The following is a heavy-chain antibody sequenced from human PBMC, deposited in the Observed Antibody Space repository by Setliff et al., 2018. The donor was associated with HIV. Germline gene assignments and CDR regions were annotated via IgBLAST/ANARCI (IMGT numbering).Heavy chain of an antibody. CDR2: ISSSGNT. Sequence: PSETLSLTRTVSGGSISSTSYYWGWIRQPPGTGLEWIGSISSSGNTYYNPSLKSRVTTSVDTPKNQFSLKLNSVTAADTAVYYCAKTIGRYFDIFDNWGQGTLVTVPQ. J-gene: IGHJ4*02. CDR1: GGSISSTSYY. V-gene: IGHV4-39*01. CDR3: AKTIGRYFDIFDN. D-gene: IGHD3-9*01.